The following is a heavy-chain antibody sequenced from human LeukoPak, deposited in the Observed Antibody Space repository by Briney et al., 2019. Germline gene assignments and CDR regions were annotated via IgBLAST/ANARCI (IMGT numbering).Heavy chain of an antibody. J-gene: IGHJ4*02. V-gene: IGHV3-21*01. CDR3: ARDSVTYYDILTGYYPLDFDY. CDR1: GFTFSSYA. Sequence: PGGSLRLSCEASGFTFSSYAMSWVRQAPGKGLEWVSSISSSSSYIYYADSVKGRFTISRDNAKNSLYLQMNSLRAEGTAVYYCARDSVTYYDILTGYYPLDFDYWGQGTLVTVSS. CDR2: ISSSSSYI. D-gene: IGHD3-9*01.